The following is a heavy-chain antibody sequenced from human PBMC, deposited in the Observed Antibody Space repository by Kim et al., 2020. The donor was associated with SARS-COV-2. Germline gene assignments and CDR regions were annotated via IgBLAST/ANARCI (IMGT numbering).Heavy chain of an antibody. Sequence: GGSLRLSCAASGFTFSSYWMHWVRQAPGKGLVWVSRINSDGSSTSYADSVKGRFTISRDNAKNTLYLQMNSLRAEDTAVYYCARGIPTRLRLGELSSYYFDYWGQETLVTVSS. D-gene: IGHD3-16*02. CDR3: ARGIPTRLRLGELSSYYFDY. CDR2: INSDGSST. CDR1: GFTFSSYW. V-gene: IGHV3-74*01. J-gene: IGHJ4*02.